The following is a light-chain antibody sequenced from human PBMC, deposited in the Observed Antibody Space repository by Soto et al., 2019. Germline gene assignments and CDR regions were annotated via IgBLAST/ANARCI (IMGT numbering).Light chain of an antibody. J-gene: IGKJ5*01. V-gene: IGKV3-11*01. Sequence: EIVLTQSPATLSLSPGERATLSCRASQSVSSYLASYQQKPGQAPRLLIYDASNKATGIPARFSGSGSGTDFTLTISSLEPEDFEVYYCQQRSNWPTFGQGTRLAIK. CDR3: QQRSNWPT. CDR1: QSVSSY. CDR2: DAS.